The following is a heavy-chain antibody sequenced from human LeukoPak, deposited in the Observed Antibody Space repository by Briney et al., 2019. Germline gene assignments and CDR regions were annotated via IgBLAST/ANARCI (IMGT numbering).Heavy chain of an antibody. V-gene: IGHV3-33*01. J-gene: IGHJ4*02. D-gene: IGHD3-3*01. CDR3: AGEEITIFGVAPDY. CDR2: IWYDGSNK. Sequence: PGRSLRLSCAASGFTFSSYGMHWVRQAPGKGLEWVAVIWYDGSNKYYADSVKGRFTISRDNSKNTLYLQMNSLRAEDTAVYYCAGEEITIFGVAPDYWGQGTLVTVSS. CDR1: GFTFSSYG.